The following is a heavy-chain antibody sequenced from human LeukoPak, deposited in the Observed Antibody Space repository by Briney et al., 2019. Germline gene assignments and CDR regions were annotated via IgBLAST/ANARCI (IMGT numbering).Heavy chain of an antibody. D-gene: IGHD1-26*01. V-gene: IGHV5-51*01. CDR3: ATDGVGANGAFDI. CDR2: IYPGDSDT. Sequence: PGGPLRISGKGSGNTLTTSWIAWVRQLPGKGLEWMGIIYPGDSDTRYSPSFQGQVTISADKSISTAYLQWSSLKASDTAMYYCATDGVGANGAFDIWGQGTMVTVPS. J-gene: IGHJ3*02. CDR1: GNTLTTSW.